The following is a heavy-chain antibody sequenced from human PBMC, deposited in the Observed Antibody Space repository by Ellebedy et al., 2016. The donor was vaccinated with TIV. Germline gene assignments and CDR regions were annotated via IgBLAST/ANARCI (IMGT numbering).Heavy chain of an antibody. CDR3: ARSDCSSTSCYGTISFDY. V-gene: IGHV1-2*02. D-gene: IGHD2-2*01. Sequence: ASVKVSXXASGYTFTGYYMHWVRQAPGQGLEWMGWINPNSGGTNYAQKFQGRVTITADESTSTAYMELSSLRSDDTAVYYCARSDCSSTSCYGTISFDYWGQGTLVTVSS. CDR2: INPNSGGT. J-gene: IGHJ4*02. CDR1: GYTFTGYY.